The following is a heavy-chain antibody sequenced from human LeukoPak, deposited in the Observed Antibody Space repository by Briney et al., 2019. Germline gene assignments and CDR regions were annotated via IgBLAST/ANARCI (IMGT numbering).Heavy chain of an antibody. Sequence: SPSETLSLTCSVSGGSISSYYWSWIRQPPGKGLEYIGYIYYSGSTNYSPSLKSRVTISVDTSKDQFSLNLTSVTAADTAVYYCARLKCISTTCPSRYVMDVWGQGTTVTVSS. CDR3: ARLKCISTTCPSRYVMDV. CDR2: IYYSGST. CDR1: GGSISSYY. D-gene: IGHD2-2*01. V-gene: IGHV4-59*01. J-gene: IGHJ6*02.